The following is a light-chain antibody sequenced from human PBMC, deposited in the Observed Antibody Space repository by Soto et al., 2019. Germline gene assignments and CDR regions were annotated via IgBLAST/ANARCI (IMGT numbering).Light chain of an antibody. CDR2: AAS. J-gene: IGKJ4*01. CDR1: QGISSY. V-gene: IGKV1-9*01. Sequence: DIRLTQSPSFLSASVGDRVTITCRASQGISSYLAWYQQEPGKAPKPLIYAASTLQSGFPSRFSGGGSGTEFTLTISSLQPEDFATYYCQQLKSYPVSFGGGTKVEIK. CDR3: QQLKSYPVS.